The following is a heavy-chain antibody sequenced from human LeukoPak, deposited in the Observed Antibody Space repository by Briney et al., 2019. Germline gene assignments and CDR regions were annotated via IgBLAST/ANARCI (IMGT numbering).Heavy chain of an antibody. J-gene: IGHJ4*02. D-gene: IGHD3-22*01. CDR3: ARNRQWLLADY. CDR2: TKQDETEK. V-gene: IGHV3-7*04. Sequence: LSGGSLRLSCAASGFTFSNYWMSWVRQAPGKGLEWVANTKQDETEKHYADSVKGRFTISRDNAQNSLYLQMNSLRAEDTAVYFCARNRQWLLADYWGQGTVVTVSS. CDR1: GFTFSNYW.